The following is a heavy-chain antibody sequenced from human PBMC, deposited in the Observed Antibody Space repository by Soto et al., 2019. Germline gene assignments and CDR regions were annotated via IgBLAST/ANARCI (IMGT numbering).Heavy chain of an antibody. CDR3: AREAAGTGEYYYYGMDV. CDR2: LNAGNGNT. J-gene: IGHJ6*02. V-gene: IGHV1-3*01. CDR1: GYTFTSSA. Sequence: QVQLVQSGAEVKKPGASVKVSCKASGYTFTSSAMHWVRQAPGQRLEWMGWLNAGNGNTKYSQKFQGRVSITRDTSASTTYMELSSLRSEDTAVYYCAREAAGTGEYYYYGMDVWGQGTTVTVSS. D-gene: IGHD6-13*01.